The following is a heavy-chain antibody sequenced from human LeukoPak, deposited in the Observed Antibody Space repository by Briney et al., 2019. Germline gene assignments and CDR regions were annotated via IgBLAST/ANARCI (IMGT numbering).Heavy chain of an antibody. V-gene: IGHV3-64*01. Sequence: QAGGTLRLSCAAAGFTFSTNAMHWVRQAPGKGLESVSAITSNGISTYYATSVRGRFTTSRDNSKNTLYLQMGSLRPDDTGVYYCARVKTSTPGLYFDSWGQGALVIVSS. J-gene: IGHJ4*02. CDR2: ITSNGIST. CDR3: ARVKTSTPGLYFDS. CDR1: GFTFSTNA. D-gene: IGHD3-10*01.